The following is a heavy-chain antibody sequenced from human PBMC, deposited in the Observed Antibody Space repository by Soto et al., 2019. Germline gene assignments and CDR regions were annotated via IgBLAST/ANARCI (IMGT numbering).Heavy chain of an antibody. D-gene: IGHD6-6*01. CDR1: GFSFSTYS. J-gene: IGHJ2*01. V-gene: IGHV3-30*04. CDR3: AREWEYLSSSGHWYFDL. Sequence: QVQLVESGGGVVQPGGSLRLSCTASGFSFSTYSVHWVRQAPGKGLEWVAVISYDEVTKIYAGSVKGRFTISRDNSKNTLYLQMDSLGVDDTAVYYCAREWEYLSSSGHWYFDLWGRGALVTVSS. CDR2: ISYDEVTK.